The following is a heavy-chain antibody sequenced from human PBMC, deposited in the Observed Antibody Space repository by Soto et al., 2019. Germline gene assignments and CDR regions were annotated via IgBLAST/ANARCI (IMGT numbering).Heavy chain of an antibody. V-gene: IGHV1-58*02. J-gene: IGHJ3*02. D-gene: IGHD6-19*01. CDR1: GFTFTSSA. CDR2: IVVGSGNT. CDR3: AAGSWLVQENAFDI. Sequence: QMQLVQSGPEVKKPGTSVKVSCKASGFTFTSSAMQWVRQARGQRLEWIGWIVVGSGNTNYAQKFQERVTITRDMSTSTADRELSSLRSEDTAVYYCAAGSWLVQENAFDIWGQGTMVTVSS.